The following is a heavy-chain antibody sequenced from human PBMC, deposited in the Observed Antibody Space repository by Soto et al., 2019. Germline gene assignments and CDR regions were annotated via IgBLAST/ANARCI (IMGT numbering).Heavy chain of an antibody. J-gene: IGHJ4*02. Sequence: GGSLRLSCAAAESPFSNYARSWVRQAPGKGLEWISSIGGGNGNAHYADSVKGRFTISRDNSNGTLYLQMNSLRVEDTAMYFCAKGRSGWYLVDHGDQGTLVTVSS. D-gene: IGHD6-19*01. CDR2: IGGGNGNA. CDR3: AKGRSGWYLVDH. V-gene: IGHV3-23*01. CDR1: ESPFSNYA.